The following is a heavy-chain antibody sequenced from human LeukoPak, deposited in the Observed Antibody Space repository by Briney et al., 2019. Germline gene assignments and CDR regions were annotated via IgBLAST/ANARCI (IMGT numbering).Heavy chain of an antibody. CDR3: ATNYYDFWSGYKD. J-gene: IGHJ4*02. CDR2: ISGSGGST. Sequence: GGSLRLSCAASGFTFSSYAMSWVRQAPGKGLQWVSAISGSGGSTYYADSVKGRFTISRDNSKNTLYLQMNSLRAEDTAVYYCATNYYDFWSGYKDWGQGTLVTVSS. V-gene: IGHV3-23*01. CDR1: GFTFSSYA. D-gene: IGHD3-3*01.